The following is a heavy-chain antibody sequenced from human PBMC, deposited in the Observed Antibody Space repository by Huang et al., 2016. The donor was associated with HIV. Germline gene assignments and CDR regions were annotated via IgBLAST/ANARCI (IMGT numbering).Heavy chain of an antibody. CDR2: VNHRGLP. CDR1: GGSLRDHY. V-gene: IGHV4-34*02. Sequence: QVQLQQWGAGLLKPSGALSLKCAVYGGSLRDHYWTWIRLSPGKRLEWIGEVNHRGLPTSNPALRSRVTMSVDMSKNQFSLNLTSLTAADTAVYYCARPRMTATSSDSTWSFFDSWGQGTLVIVSS. CDR3: ARPRMTATSSDSTWSFFDS. J-gene: IGHJ4*02. D-gene: IGHD2-21*02.